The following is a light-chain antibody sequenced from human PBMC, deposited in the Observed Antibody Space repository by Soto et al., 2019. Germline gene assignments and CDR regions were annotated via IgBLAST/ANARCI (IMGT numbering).Light chain of an antibody. V-gene: IGLV2-14*01. CDR3: SSYTSSSTRV. CDR2: EVS. Sequence: QPVLTQPASVSGSPGQSITISCTGTSSDVGGYNYVSWYQQHPGKAPKLMIYEVSNRPSGVSNRFSGSKSGNTASLTISGLQAEDEADYYCSSYTSSSTRVFGGWTKLTVL. CDR1: SSDVGGYNY. J-gene: IGLJ3*02.